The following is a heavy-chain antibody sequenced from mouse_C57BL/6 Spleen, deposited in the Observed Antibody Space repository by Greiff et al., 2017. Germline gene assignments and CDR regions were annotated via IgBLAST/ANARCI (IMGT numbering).Heavy chain of an antibody. J-gene: IGHJ2*01. V-gene: IGHV1-72*01. CDR1: GYTFTSYW. D-gene: IGHD1-1*01. CDR3: ASRDYYGSSYGDY. Sequence: VQLQQPGAELVKPGASVKLSCKASGYTFTSYWMHWVKQRPGRGLEWIGRIDPNSGGTKYNEKFKSKATLTVDKPASTAYMQLSSLTSEDSEVYEVASRDYYGSSYGDYGGQGTTLTVSS. CDR2: IDPNSGGT.